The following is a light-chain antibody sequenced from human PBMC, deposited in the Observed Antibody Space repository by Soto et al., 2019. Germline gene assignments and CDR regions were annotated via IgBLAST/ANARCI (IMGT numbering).Light chain of an antibody. CDR2: EGS. CDR1: SSDVGSYKL. V-gene: IGLV2-23*01. J-gene: IGLJ1*01. CDR3: CSYAGDSTYV. Sequence: QSVLAQPASVSGSPGQSITISCTGTSSDVGSYKLVSWFQRHPGKAPKLMIYEGSKRPSGVSNRFSGSKSGNTASLTISGLQPEDEADYYCCSYAGDSTYVFGTGTKVTVL.